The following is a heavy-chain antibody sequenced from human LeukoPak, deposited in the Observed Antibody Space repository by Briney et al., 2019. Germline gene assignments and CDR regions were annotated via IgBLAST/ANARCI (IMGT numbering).Heavy chain of an antibody. J-gene: IGHJ4*02. CDR1: RGTFSSYA. Sequence: ASVKVSCKASRGTFSSYAISWVRQAPGQGLEWMGGIIPIFGTANYAQKFQGRVTITADESTSTAYMELSSLRSEDTAVYYCATPWSSWREYYFDYWGQGTLVTVSS. CDR2: IIPIFGTA. V-gene: IGHV1-69*13. D-gene: IGHD6-13*01. CDR3: ATPWSSWREYYFDY.